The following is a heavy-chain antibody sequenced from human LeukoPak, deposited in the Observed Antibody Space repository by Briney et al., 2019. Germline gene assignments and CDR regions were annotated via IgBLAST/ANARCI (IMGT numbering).Heavy chain of an antibody. CDR2: ISSVTTTI. CDR1: GFTLSSYS. D-gene: IGHD3-22*01. V-gene: IGHV3-48*01. J-gene: IGHJ4*02. Sequence: PGGSLRLSCAASGFTLSSYSMNWVRQAPGKGLEWISYISSVTTTIYYADSVKGRFTISRDNSKNTLYLQMNSLRAEDTAVYYCAKDLRTYYYDSSVTVGSYYFDYWGQGTLVTVPS. CDR3: AKDLRTYYYDSSVTVGSYYFDY.